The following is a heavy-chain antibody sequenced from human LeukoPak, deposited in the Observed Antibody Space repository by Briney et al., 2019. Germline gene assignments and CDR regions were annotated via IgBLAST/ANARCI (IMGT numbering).Heavy chain of an antibody. J-gene: IGHJ5*02. CDR3: ADAYGP. Sequence: GGSLRLSCTASGFTFSSYGMHWVRQAPGKGLEWVAFIQYDGSNKYYADSVKGRFTISRDNSKNTLYLQLNSLRPEDTAVYYCADAYGPWGQGTLVTVSS. CDR1: GFTFSSYG. CDR2: IQYDGSNK. V-gene: IGHV3-30*02. D-gene: IGHD4-17*01.